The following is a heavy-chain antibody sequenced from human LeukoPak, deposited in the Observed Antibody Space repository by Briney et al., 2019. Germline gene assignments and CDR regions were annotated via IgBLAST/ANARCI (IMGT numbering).Heavy chain of an antibody. D-gene: IGHD4-23*01. CDR1: GGTFSSYA. J-gene: IGHJ4*02. CDR2: IIPILGLA. Sequence: SVKVSCKASGGTFSSYAISWVRQAPGQGLEWMGRIIPILGLANYAQKFQGRVTITADKSTSTAYMELSSLRSEDTAVYYCARERVTVVTPGDVSFDYWGQGTLVTVSS. V-gene: IGHV1-69*04. CDR3: ARERVTVVTPGDVSFDY.